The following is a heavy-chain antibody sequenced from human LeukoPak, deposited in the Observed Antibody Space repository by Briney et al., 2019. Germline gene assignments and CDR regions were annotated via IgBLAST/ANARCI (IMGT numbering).Heavy chain of an antibody. V-gene: IGHV1-8*01. CDR2: MNPNSGNT. D-gene: IGHD3-10*01. Sequence: ASVKVSCKASGYTFTSYDINWVRQATGQGLEWMGWMNPNSGNTGYAQKFQGRVTMTRNTSISTAYMELSSLRSEDTAVYYCARAPRGYYGSGSSFDYWGQGTLVTVSS. CDR1: GYTFTSYD. CDR3: ARAPRGYYGSGSSFDY. J-gene: IGHJ4*02.